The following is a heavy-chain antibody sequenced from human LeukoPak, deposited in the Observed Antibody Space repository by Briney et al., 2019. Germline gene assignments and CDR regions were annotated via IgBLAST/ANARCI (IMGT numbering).Heavy chain of an antibody. D-gene: IGHD1-14*01. J-gene: IGHJ4*02. V-gene: IGHV3-7*01. CDR2: INQGGSDK. Sequence: GGSLRLSCAASGFTFSGHWMSWVRQAPGKGLEWVANINQGGSDKYYVDSVKGRFTISRDNANNLLYLQMNSLRGEGTAVYYCTRDRSRAEDDWGQGTLVTASS. CDR1: GFTFSGHW. CDR3: TRDRSRAEDD.